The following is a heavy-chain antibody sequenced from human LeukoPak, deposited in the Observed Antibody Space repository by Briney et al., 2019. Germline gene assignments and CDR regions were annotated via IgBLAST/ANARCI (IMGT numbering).Heavy chain of an antibody. Sequence: KPSETLSLTCAVYGGSFSGYYWSWIRQPPGKGLEWIGYIYYSGSTNYNPSLKSRVTISVDTSKNQFSLKLSSVTAADTAVYYCARQTATTGIAVQFDYWGQGTLVTVSS. CDR3: ARQTATTGIAVQFDY. CDR1: GGSFSGYY. J-gene: IGHJ4*02. V-gene: IGHV4-59*08. CDR2: IYYSGST. D-gene: IGHD6-19*01.